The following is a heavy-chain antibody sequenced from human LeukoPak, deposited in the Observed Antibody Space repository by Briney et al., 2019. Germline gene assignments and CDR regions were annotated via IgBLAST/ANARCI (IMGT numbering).Heavy chain of an antibody. CDR3: AVDSSGYDKVLYYYYMDV. D-gene: IGHD3-22*01. Sequence: ASVKVSCKASGGTFSSYAISWVRQAPGQGLEWMGGIIPIFGTANYAQKFQGRVTITADESTSTAYMELSSLRSEDTAVYCCAVDSSGYDKVLYYYYMDVWGKGTTVTVSS. CDR1: GGTFSSYA. V-gene: IGHV1-69*13. J-gene: IGHJ6*03. CDR2: IIPIFGTA.